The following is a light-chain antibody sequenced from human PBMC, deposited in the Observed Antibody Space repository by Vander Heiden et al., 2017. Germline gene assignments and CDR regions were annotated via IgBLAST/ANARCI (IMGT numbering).Light chain of an antibody. V-gene: IGLV1-40*01. J-gene: IGLJ1*01. CDR3: QSYDSSSRGHV. CDR1: SSNIGAGYD. CDR2: GNS. Sequence: QSVLTQPPSVSGAPGQRVTISCTGSSSNIGAGYDVHWYQQLPGTAPKLLIYGNSNRPSGVPDRFSGSKSGTSASLAITGLQAEDEADYYCQSYDSSSRGHVFGTGTKVTVL.